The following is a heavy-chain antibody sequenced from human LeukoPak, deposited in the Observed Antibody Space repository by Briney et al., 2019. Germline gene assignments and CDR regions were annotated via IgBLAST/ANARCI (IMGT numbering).Heavy chain of an antibody. CDR2: IIPIFGTA. J-gene: IGHJ4*02. Sequence: SVKVSCKASGGTFSSYAISWVRQAPGQGLEWMGGIIPIFGTANYAQKFQGRVTITADKSTSTAYMELSSLRSDDTAVYYCARIGLGYSYGSDYWGQGTLVTVSS. CDR3: ARIGLGYSYGSDY. V-gene: IGHV1-69*06. CDR1: GGTFSSYA. D-gene: IGHD5-18*01.